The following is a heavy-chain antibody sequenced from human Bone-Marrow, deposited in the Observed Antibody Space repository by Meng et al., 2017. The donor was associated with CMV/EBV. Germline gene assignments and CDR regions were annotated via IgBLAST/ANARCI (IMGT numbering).Heavy chain of an antibody. Sequence: GGSLRLSCAASGFTFSSYAMHWVRQAPGKGLEYVSAISSIGGSTYYADSVKGRFTISRDNSKHSLYLQMGSLRAEEMAVYYCARDGAITIFGVVTEDGGGPWGQGKLVTVSS. J-gene: IGHJ4*02. CDR3: ARDGAITIFGVVTEDGGGP. CDR2: ISSIGGST. D-gene: IGHD3-3*01. V-gene: IGHV3-64*02. CDR1: GFTFSSYA.